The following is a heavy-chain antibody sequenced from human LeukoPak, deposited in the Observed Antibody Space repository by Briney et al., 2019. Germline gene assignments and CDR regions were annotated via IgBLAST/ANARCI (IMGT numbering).Heavy chain of an antibody. CDR1: GGSFSGHY. J-gene: IGHJ6*03. CDR3: ARYGTYYYYYYMDV. D-gene: IGHD4-17*01. V-gene: IGHV4-34*01. Sequence: SETLSLTCAVYGGSFSGHYWSWIRQPPRKGLEWIGEINHSGGANYNPSLKSRVTMSVDTSKNQFSLNLTSVTAADTAVYYCARYGTYYYYYYMDVWGKGTTVTVSS. CDR2: INHSGGA.